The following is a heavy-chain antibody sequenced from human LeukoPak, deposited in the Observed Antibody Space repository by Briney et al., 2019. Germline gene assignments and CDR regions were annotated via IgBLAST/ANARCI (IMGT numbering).Heavy chain of an antibody. J-gene: IGHJ4*02. CDR2: INHSGST. V-gene: IGHV4-34*01. CDR3: ARYRGGHTSNLDY. Sequence: SETLSLTCTVSGGSISSYYWSWIRQPPGKGLEWIGEINHSGSTNYNPSLKSRVTISVDTSKNQFSLKLSSVTAADTAVYYCARYRGGHTSNLDYWGQGTLVTVSS. CDR1: GGSISSYY. D-gene: IGHD1-26*01.